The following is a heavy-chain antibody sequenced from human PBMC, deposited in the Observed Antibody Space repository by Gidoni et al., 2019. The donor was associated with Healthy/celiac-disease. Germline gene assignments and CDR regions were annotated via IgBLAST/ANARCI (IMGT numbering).Heavy chain of an antibody. CDR2: IVVGSGNT. Sequence: QMPLVQSGPEVKKPGTSVKVSCTPHGFTFTSSGMQGVRQARGQRLEWIGWIVVGSGNTNYAKKVQERVTITRDMSTSTAYMELSSMRSEDTAVYYCAAGGAVVYYYYGMDVWGQGTTVTVSS. J-gene: IGHJ6*02. CDR3: AAGGAVVYYYYGMDV. CDR1: GFTFTSSG. D-gene: IGHD1-26*01. V-gene: IGHV1-58*02.